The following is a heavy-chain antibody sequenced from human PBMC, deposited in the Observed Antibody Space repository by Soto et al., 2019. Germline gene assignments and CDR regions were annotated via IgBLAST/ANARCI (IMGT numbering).Heavy chain of an antibody. D-gene: IGHD3-22*01. CDR3: AREYYYDSSGYYYLDAFDI. CDR2: ISGSGGST. J-gene: IGHJ3*02. V-gene: IGHV3-23*01. Sequence: EVQLLESGGGLVQPGGSLRLSCAASGFTFSSYAMSWVRQVPGKGLEWVSAISGSGGSTYYADSVKGRFTISRDNSKNTLYLQMNSLRAEDTAVYYCAREYYYDSSGYYYLDAFDIWGQGTMVTVSS. CDR1: GFTFSSYA.